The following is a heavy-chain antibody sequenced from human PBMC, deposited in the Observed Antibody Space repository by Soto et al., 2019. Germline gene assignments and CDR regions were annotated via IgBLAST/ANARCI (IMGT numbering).Heavy chain of an antibody. D-gene: IGHD6-13*01. V-gene: IGHV3-23*01. CDR1: GFTFSSYA. Sequence: GGSLRLSCAASGFTFSSYAMSWVRQAPGKGLEWVSAISGSGGSTYYADSVKGRFTISRDNSKNTLYLQMNSLRAEDTAVYYCAKDYARMRIAIYGMDVWGQGTTVTVSS. J-gene: IGHJ6*02. CDR2: ISGSGGST. CDR3: AKDYARMRIAIYGMDV.